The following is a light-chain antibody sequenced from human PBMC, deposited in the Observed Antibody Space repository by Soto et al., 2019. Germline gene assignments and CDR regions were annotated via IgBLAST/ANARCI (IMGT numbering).Light chain of an antibody. CDR2: AAS. CDR3: QQSYSTPRT. V-gene: IGKV1-39*01. Sequence: EIQMNQSPSSLSAYIGDRVTITCRASQSISSYLNWYQQKPGKAPKLLIYAASSLQSGVPSRFSGSGSGTDFTLTISSLQPEDFATYYCQQSYSTPRTFGQGTK. CDR1: QSISSY. J-gene: IGKJ1*01.